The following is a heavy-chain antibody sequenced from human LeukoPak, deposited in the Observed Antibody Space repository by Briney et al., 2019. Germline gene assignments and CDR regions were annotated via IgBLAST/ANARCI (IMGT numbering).Heavy chain of an antibody. J-gene: IGHJ4*02. CDR2: IIPIFGTA. V-gene: IGHV1-69*13. Sequence: SVKVSCKASGGTFSSYAISWVRQAPGQGLEWMGGIIPIFGTANYAQKFQGRVTITADESTSTAYMELSSPRSEDTAVYYCAREDYDSSGEVIYWGQGTLVTVSS. D-gene: IGHD3-22*01. CDR1: GGTFSSYA. CDR3: AREDYDSSGEVIY.